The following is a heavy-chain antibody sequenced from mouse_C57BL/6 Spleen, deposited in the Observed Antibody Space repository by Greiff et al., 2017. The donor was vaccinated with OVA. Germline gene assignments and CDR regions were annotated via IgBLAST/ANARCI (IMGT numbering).Heavy chain of an antibody. CDR1: GYTFTDYN. J-gene: IGHJ1*03. D-gene: IGHD2-4*01. CDR2: INPNNGGT. Sequence: VQLKESGPELVKPGASVKIPCKASGYTFTDYNMDWVKQSHGKSLEWIGDINPNNGGTIYNQKFKGKATLTVDKSSSTAYMELRSLTSEDTAVYYCARLYYDYDWYFDVWGTGTTVTVSS. V-gene: IGHV1-18*01. CDR3: ARLYYDYDWYFDV.